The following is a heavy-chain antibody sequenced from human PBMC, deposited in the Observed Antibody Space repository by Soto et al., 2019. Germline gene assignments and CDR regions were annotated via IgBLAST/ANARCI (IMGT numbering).Heavy chain of an antibody. CDR1: GGSFSGYY. V-gene: IGHV4-34*01. Sequence: SETLSLTCAVYGGSFSGYYWSWIRQPPGKGLEWIGEINHSGSTNYNPSLKSRVTISVDTSKNQFSLKLSSVTAADTAVYYCARGLGERPKYYFDYWGQGTLVTVSS. CDR3: ARGLGERPKYYFDY. J-gene: IGHJ4*02. CDR2: INHSGST. D-gene: IGHD2-21*01.